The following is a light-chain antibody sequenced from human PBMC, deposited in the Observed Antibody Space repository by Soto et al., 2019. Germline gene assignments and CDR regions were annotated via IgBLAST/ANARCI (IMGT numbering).Light chain of an antibody. CDR1: SSNIGSTYD. CDR2: GNT. CDR3: QSYDDSLSVHYV. V-gene: IGLV1-40*01. J-gene: IGLJ1*01. Sequence: SVLTQPPSVSGAPGHRVTISCTGSSSNIGSTYDVQWYQQLPGTAPKLLIHGNTNRPSGVPDRFSGSKSGTSASLAITGLQADDEADYYCQSYDDSLSVHYVFGTGTKVTVL.